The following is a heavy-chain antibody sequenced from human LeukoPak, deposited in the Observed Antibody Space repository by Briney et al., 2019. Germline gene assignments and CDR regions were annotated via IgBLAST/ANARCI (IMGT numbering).Heavy chain of an antibody. V-gene: IGHV4-39*07. Sequence: PSETLSLTCTVSGGSISSSSYYWGWIRQPPGKGLEWIGSIYYSGSTYYNPSLKSRVTISVDTSKNQFSLKLSSVTAADTAVYYCARGVKGYYGSGSYYGYYYMDVWGKGTTVTVSS. CDR3: ARGVKGYYGSGSYYGYYYMDV. D-gene: IGHD3-10*01. J-gene: IGHJ6*03. CDR1: GGSISSSSYY. CDR2: IYYSGST.